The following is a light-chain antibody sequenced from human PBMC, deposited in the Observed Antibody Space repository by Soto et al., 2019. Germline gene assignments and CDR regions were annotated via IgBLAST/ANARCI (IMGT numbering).Light chain of an antibody. CDR3: QQYENYWT. Sequence: DIQMTQSPSTLSATAVDGVTLTSRASQSISSWLAWYQHKPGKAPQLLIYDASNLDSGVPSRFSGSGSGTEFSLTISNLQPDDCATYYCQQYENYWTFGQGTKVDIK. CDR2: DAS. CDR1: QSISSW. J-gene: IGKJ1*01. V-gene: IGKV1-5*01.